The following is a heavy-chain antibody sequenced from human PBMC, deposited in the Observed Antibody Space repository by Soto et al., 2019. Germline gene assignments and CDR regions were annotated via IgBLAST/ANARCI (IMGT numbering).Heavy chain of an antibody. J-gene: IGHJ4*02. D-gene: IGHD3-3*01. Sequence: SETLSLTCTVSGGSISSSSYYWGWIRQPPGKGLEWIGSIYYSGSTYYNPSLKSRVTISVDTSKNQFSLKLSSVTAADTAVYYCARFGAWGYYFDYWGQGTLVTVSP. CDR3: ARFGAWGYYFDY. CDR2: IYYSGST. CDR1: GGSISSSSYY. V-gene: IGHV4-39*01.